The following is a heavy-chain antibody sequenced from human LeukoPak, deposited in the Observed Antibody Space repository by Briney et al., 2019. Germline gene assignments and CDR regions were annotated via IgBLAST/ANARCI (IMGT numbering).Heavy chain of an antibody. V-gene: IGHV5-51*01. J-gene: IGHJ4*02. CDR1: GYSFTSYW. CDR2: IYPGDSDT. Sequence: GESLKISCKGSGYSFTSYWIGWVRQMPGKGLEWMGIIYPGDSDTRYSPSFQGQVTISADKSISTAYLQWSSLKASDTAMYYCASRPFETTVVPWDFYWGQGTQVTVSS. CDR3: ASRPFETTVVPWDFY. D-gene: IGHD4-17*01.